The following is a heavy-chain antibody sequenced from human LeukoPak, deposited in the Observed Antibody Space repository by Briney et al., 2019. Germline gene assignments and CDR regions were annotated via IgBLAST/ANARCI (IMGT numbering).Heavy chain of an antibody. Sequence: SGTLSLTCTVSGGSIIASDWWTWVRQAPGKGLEWVGEVFHTGSRNYSPSLKGRITISIDKYKSQFYLQLNSVTAADTAVYYCARAPGSPLDYWGQGTLVTVSS. J-gene: IGHJ4*02. CDR3: ARAPGSPLDY. V-gene: IGHV4-4*02. CDR2: VFHTGSR. CDR1: GGSIIASDW. D-gene: IGHD6-25*01.